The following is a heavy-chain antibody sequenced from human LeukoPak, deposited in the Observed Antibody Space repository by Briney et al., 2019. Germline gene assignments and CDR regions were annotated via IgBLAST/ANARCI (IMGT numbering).Heavy chain of an antibody. CDR1: GFTFSSYG. Sequence: GGSLRLSCAASGFTFSSYGMHWVRQAPGKGLEWVAFIRYDGSNKYYADSVKGRFTISRDNSKNTLYLQMNSLRAEDTAVYYCAKGGSSWGYYYMDVWGKGTTVTVSS. D-gene: IGHD6-13*01. J-gene: IGHJ6*03. V-gene: IGHV3-30*02. CDR3: AKGGSSWGYYYMDV. CDR2: IRYDGSNK.